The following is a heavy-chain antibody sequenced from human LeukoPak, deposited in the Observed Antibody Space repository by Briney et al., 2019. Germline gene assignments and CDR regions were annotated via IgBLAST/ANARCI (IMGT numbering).Heavy chain of an antibody. V-gene: IGHV3-23*01. D-gene: IGHD2-15*01. CDR2: ISRRDDYT. J-gene: IGHJ4*02. CDR1: GFAFSSYA. Sequence: GGSLRLSCAASGFAFSSYAMSWVRQPPGKGLEWVSVISRRDDYTYYADSVKGRFTISRDNSKNTLYLQMNSLRAEDTAVYYCAKDTGAWGGDIFDYWGQGTLVTVSS. CDR3: AKDTGAWGGDIFDY.